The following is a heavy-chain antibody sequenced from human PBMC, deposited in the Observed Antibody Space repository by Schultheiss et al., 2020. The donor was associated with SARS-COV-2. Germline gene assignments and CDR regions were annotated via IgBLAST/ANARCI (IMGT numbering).Heavy chain of an antibody. CDR3: ARDTSIASYFDY. J-gene: IGHJ4*02. CDR2: IYYSGST. V-gene: IGHV4-59*12. D-gene: IGHD6-6*01. CDR1: GGSISSYY. Sequence: SETLSLTCTVSGGSISSYYWSWIRQPPGKGLEWIGYIYYSGSTYYNPSLKSRVTISLDTSKNQFSLKLSSVTAADTAVYYCARDTSIASYFDYWGQGTLVTVSS.